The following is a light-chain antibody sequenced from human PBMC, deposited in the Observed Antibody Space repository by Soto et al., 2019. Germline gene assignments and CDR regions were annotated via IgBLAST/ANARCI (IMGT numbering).Light chain of an antibody. CDR3: QCYDNFPPMFT. CDR2: DTS. Sequence: DIQMTQSPSSLSASVGDRVTITCQASHDITKYLNWYQQKPGKAPKLLIYDTSNLETGVPFRFSGRGSGTNFTLTISGLRPEDFATYYCQCYDNFPPMFTFGQGTKLEMK. J-gene: IGKJ2*01. CDR1: HDITKY. V-gene: IGKV1-33*01.